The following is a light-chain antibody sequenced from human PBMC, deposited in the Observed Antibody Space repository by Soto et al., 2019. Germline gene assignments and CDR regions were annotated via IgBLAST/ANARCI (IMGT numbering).Light chain of an antibody. CDR2: AAS. CDR3: QQYYSSSVT. V-gene: IGKV1-8*01. Sequence: AIRMTQSPSSFSASTGDRVTITCRASQGISSYLAWYQQKPGKAPKLLIYAASTLQSGVPSRFSGSGSGTDFTLTISCLQSEDFATYYCQQYYSSSVTFGQGTKVDIK. CDR1: QGISSY. J-gene: IGKJ1*01.